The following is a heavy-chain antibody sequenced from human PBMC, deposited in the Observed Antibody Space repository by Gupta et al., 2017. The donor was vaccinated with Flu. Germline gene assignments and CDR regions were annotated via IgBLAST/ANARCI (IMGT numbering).Heavy chain of an antibody. CDR2: IKRKIEGETT. Sequence: EAQLVESGGDLVKPGGSLRLSCAASGFVFSNAWLNWVRQAPGKGLEWVGRIKRKIEGETTDYAAPVKGRFTISRDDSKNMLYVEMNSLETEDTGVYYCTTLSTTCRADGNNAMDVWGQGTTVTVSS. V-gene: IGHV3-15*01. CDR1: GFVFSNAW. J-gene: IGHJ6*02. CDR3: TTLSTTCRADGNNAMDV. D-gene: IGHD2-2*01.